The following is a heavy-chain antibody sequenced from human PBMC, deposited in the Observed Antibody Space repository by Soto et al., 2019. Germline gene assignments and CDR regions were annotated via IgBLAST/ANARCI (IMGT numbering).Heavy chain of an antibody. CDR1: GFTFSSYS. V-gene: IGHV3-21*01. Sequence: GGSLRLSCAASGFTFSSYSMNWVRQAPGKGLEWVSSISSSSSYIYYADSVKGRFTISRDNAKNSLYLQMNSLRAEDTAVYYCARDLVPAAYYYYYYMDVWGKGTTVTVSS. D-gene: IGHD2-2*01. CDR3: ARDLVPAAYYYYYYMDV. CDR2: ISSSSSYI. J-gene: IGHJ6*03.